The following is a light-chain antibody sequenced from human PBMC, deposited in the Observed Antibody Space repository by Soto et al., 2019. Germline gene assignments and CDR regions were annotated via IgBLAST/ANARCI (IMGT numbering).Light chain of an antibody. CDR3: AAWDDSLSAHYV. Sequence: QSALTQPPSASGTPGQRVTISCSGSSSNIGSNYVYWYQQLPGTAPKLLIHRNNQRPSGVPDRFSGSKSGTSASLAISGLRSEDEADYYGAAWDDSLSAHYVFGTGTKVTVL. J-gene: IGLJ1*01. CDR1: SSNIGSNY. CDR2: RNN. V-gene: IGLV1-47*01.